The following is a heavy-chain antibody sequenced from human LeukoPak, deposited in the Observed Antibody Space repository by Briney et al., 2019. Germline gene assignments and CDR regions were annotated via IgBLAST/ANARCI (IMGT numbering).Heavy chain of an antibody. J-gene: IGHJ4*02. Sequence: PGGSLRLSCATSGFTFSNYGMHWXXQAPGKGLEXVXXVSYEGKSQYYADSVRGRFTISRDNSKNTLYLQMNSLRGEDAAVYYCAKEGTAQISTWYDYWGQGTLVTVSS. D-gene: IGHD6-13*01. CDR2: VSYEGKSQ. CDR1: GFTFSNYG. CDR3: AKEGTAQISTWYDY. V-gene: IGHV3-30*18.